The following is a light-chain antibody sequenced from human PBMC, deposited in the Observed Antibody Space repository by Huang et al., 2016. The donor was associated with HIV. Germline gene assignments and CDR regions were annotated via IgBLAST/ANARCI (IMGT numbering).Light chain of an antibody. V-gene: IGKV1-39*01. CDR2: AAS. CDR3: QQTSSVPLT. J-gene: IGKJ4*01. Sequence: IQMTQSPSSLSASVGDRISITCRASQTISTFLNWYQQQPGKAPKLLIYAASNLQSGVSSRFSGTGSGTHFTLTFTVLQPDCFATYFCQQTSSVPLTFGGGTRVE. CDR1: QTISTF.